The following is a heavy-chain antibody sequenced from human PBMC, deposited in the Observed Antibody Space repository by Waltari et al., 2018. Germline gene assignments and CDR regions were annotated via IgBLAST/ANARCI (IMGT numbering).Heavy chain of an antibody. CDR3: AHTGVGWSSNWFDP. V-gene: IGHV2-5*01. CDR2: IYWNDDK. J-gene: IGHJ5*02. CDR1: GFSLSTSGVG. D-gene: IGHD6-19*01. Sequence: QITLKESGPTLVKPTQTLTLTCTFSGFSLSTSGVGVGWIRQPPGKALEWLALIYWNDDKRYSPSLKSRLTITKDTSKNQVVHTMTNMDPVDTATYYCAHTGVGWSSNWFDPWGQGTLVTVSS.